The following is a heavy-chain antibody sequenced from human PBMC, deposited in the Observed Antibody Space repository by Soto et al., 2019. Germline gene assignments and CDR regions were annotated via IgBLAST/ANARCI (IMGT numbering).Heavy chain of an antibody. CDR3: ARNGDCTRPGCIVGWFDP. J-gene: IGHJ5*02. CDR1: GFTFSTYG. Sequence: GGSLRLSCAASGFTFSTYGMHWVRQAPGKGLEWVAIKSYDGSNEYYADSVKGRFTVSRDNSKNTLYLQMNSLRAEDTAMYYCARNGDCTRPGCIVGWFDPWGPGTLVTVSS. CDR2: KSYDGSNE. D-gene: IGHD2-8*01. V-gene: IGHV3-30*03.